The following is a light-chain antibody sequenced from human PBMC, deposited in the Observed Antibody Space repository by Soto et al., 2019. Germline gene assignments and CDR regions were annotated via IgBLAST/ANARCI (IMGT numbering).Light chain of an antibody. J-gene: IGLJ1*01. CDR1: SSDVGSYNY. Sequence: QSPLTQPPSASGSPGQSVTISCTVTSSDVGSYNYVSWYQQHPGKAPKLMIYEVTQRPSGVPDRFSGAKSGNTASLTVSGRQAEDEADYFCCSHAGDNTYGFGNGTKVTVL. CDR2: EVT. V-gene: IGLV2-8*01. CDR3: CSHAGDNTYG.